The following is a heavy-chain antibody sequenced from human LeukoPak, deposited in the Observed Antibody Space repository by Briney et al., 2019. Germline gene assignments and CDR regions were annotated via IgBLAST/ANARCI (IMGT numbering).Heavy chain of an antibody. Sequence: ASVKVSCKVSGYTLTELSMHWVRQAPGKGLEWMGGFDPEDGETIYAQKFQGRVTMTEDTSTSTAYMELRSLRSDDTAVYYCARDKLGDGSGSYYPAGADPADYWGQGTLVTVSS. V-gene: IGHV1-24*01. CDR2: FDPEDGET. D-gene: IGHD3-10*01. CDR3: ARDKLGDGSGSYYPAGADPADY. J-gene: IGHJ4*02. CDR1: GYTLTELS.